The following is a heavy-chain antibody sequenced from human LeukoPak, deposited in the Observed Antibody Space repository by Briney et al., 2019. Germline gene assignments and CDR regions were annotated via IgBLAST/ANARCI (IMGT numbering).Heavy chain of an antibody. J-gene: IGHJ4*02. D-gene: IGHD3-22*01. CDR2: INHSGST. Sequence: PSETLSLTCAVYGGSFSGYYWSWIRQPPGKGLEWIGEINHSGSTNYNPSLKSRVTISVDTSKNQFSLKLSSVTAADTAVYYCARGVNEDYYDSSGYYLNDYWGQGTLVTVSS. CDR3: ARGVNEDYYDSSGYYLNDY. V-gene: IGHV4-34*01. CDR1: GGSFSGYY.